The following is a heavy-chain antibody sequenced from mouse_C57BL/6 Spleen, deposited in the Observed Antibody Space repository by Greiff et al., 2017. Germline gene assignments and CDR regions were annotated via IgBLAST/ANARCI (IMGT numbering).Heavy chain of an antibody. CDR1: GYTFTSYW. Sequence: VQLQQSGTVLARPGASVKMSCKTSGYTFTSYWMHWVKQRPGQGLEWIGAIYPGNSDTSYNQKFKGKDKLTAVTSASTAYMELSSLTNEDSAVYYCTITTVVEGYAMDYWGQGTSVTVSS. V-gene: IGHV1-5*01. CDR2: IYPGNSDT. CDR3: TITTVVEGYAMDY. D-gene: IGHD1-1*01. J-gene: IGHJ4*01.